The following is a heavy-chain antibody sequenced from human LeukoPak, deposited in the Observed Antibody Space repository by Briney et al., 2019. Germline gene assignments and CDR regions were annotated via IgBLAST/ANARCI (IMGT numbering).Heavy chain of an antibody. CDR2: ISSSGSTI. D-gene: IGHD6-19*01. Sequence: GGSLRLSCSASGFTFSSYEMNWVRQGPGQGLEWVSYISSSGSTIYYADSVKGRFTISRDNAKNSLYLQMNSLRAEDTAVYYCARRERYSSGWYVVDYWGQGTLVTVSS. J-gene: IGHJ4*02. CDR3: ARRERYSSGWYVVDY. CDR1: GFTFSSYE. V-gene: IGHV3-48*03.